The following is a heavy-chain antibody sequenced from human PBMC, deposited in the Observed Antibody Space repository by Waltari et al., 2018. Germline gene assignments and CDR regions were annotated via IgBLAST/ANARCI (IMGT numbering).Heavy chain of an antibody. CDR3: ATVILIMGTSAGYFQH. D-gene: IGHD2-8*01. CDR2: IWNDGRTT. Sequence: QVQMVASGGVVVQPGRSLRLSCASAAFPFSLDAMPWVRQAPGKGLEWVAIIWNDGRTTFYADSVEGRFTISRDNAENNLFLQMNSLRPEDTALYYCATVILIMGTSAGYFQHWGQGTLVTVSS. V-gene: IGHV3-33*08. CDR1: AFPFSLDA. J-gene: IGHJ1*01.